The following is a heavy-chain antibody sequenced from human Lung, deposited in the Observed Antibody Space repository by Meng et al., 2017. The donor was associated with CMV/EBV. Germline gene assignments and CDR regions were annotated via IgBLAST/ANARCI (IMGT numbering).Heavy chain of an antibody. J-gene: IGHJ2*01. V-gene: IGHV3-30*04. CDR2: ISYDGSNK. Sequence: SXAASGFTFSSYAMHWVRQAPGKGLEWVAVISYDGSNKYYADSVKGRFTISRDNSKNTLYLQMNSLRAEDTAVYYCARDGASITIFGVAAYWYFDLWGRGTXVTVSS. D-gene: IGHD3-3*01. CDR1: GFTFSSYA. CDR3: ARDGASITIFGVAAYWYFDL.